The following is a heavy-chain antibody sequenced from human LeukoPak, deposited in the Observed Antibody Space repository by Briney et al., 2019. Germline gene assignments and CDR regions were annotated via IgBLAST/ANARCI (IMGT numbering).Heavy chain of an antibody. J-gene: IGHJ5*02. CDR3: ARQSPGYCSGGSCYGGWFDP. Sequence: PWESLSLTCTVSGPSIGSYCWGSIRQPPGKGLEWIVYIYYSGSTNYNPSLKSRVTISVDTSKTQFSLKLSSVTAADTAVYYCARQSPGYCSGGSCYGGWFDPWGQGTLVTVSS. CDR2: IYYSGST. V-gene: IGHV4-59*08. D-gene: IGHD2-15*01. CDR1: GPSIGSYC.